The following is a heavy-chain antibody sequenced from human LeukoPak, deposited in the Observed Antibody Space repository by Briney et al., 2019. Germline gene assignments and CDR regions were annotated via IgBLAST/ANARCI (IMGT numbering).Heavy chain of an antibody. CDR2: IYPSGNT. CDR3: ARLRLYGSGSRYYYYMDV. D-gene: IGHD3-10*01. V-gene: IGHV4-4*07. J-gene: IGHJ6*03. CDR1: GGSFSNYF. Sequence: SSETLSLTCSVSGGSFSNYFWSWVRQPAGKGLEWIGRIYPSGNTNYNPSLKSRVTLSVDTSKTQFSLKLSSVTAADTAVYYCARLRLYGSGSRYYYYMDVWGKGTTVTISS.